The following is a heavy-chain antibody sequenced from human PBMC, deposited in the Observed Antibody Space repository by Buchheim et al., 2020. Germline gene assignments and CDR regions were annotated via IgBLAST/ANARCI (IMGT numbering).Heavy chain of an antibody. CDR2: MSIDGRDN. CDR3: ATGGWGSDFFDY. J-gene: IGHJ4*02. CDR1: GVSFSAYG. V-gene: IGHV3-33*03. D-gene: IGHD7-27*01. Sequence: VQLVESGGGLVKPGGSLRLSCAGSGVSFSAYGMHWVRQAPGKGLEWVAHMSIDGRDNDYADSVKGRFIISRDNSHNTLYLQMNSLRGEDTAVYYCATGGWGSDFFDYWGQGTL.